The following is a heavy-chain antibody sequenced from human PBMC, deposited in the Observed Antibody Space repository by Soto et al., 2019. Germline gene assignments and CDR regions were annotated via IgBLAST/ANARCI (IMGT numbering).Heavy chain of an antibody. CDR2: IYWGGNRI. V-gene: IGHV3-9*01. CDR1: GSTFEDYA. J-gene: IGHJ6*04. Sequence: EVQLVESGGGLVQPGGSLTLSCVASGSTFEDYAMHWVRQAPGKGLEWVAGIYWGGNRIEYADSVRGRFATCRDNAERSLYLQMNRLTGDDTAFYYCTKDVTAGGADVWGKGTMVTVSS. CDR3: TKDVTAGGADV. D-gene: IGHD2-21*01.